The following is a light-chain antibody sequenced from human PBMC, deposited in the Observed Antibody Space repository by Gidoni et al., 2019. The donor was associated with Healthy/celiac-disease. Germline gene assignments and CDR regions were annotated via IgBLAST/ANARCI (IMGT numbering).Light chain of an antibody. Sequence: QSALTQPASVSGPPGQSSTISCTGTSSDVGGYNYVSWYQQHPGKAPKLMIYDVSNRPTGVSNRFSGSKSGNTASLTISGLQAEDEADYYCSSYTSSSTLEVFGGGTKLTVL. CDR1: SSDVGGYNY. J-gene: IGLJ3*02. CDR3: SSYTSSSTLEV. CDR2: DVS. V-gene: IGLV2-14*01.